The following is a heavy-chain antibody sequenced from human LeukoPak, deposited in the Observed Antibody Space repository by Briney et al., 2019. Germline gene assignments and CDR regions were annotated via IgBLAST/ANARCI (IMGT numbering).Heavy chain of an antibody. Sequence: PSEALSLTCTVSGGSISNDYWTWIRQTLGKGLEWIGHVYYLGNTAYNASLLSRVAISVDTSKNQSSLKLSSVTAADPAVYFCARQARSISYNYASGSSYKEPYFDYWGQGTLVTVSS. J-gene: IGHJ4*02. CDR1: GGSISNDY. D-gene: IGHD3-10*01. V-gene: IGHV4-59*08. CDR3: ARQARSISYNYASGSSYKEPYFDY. CDR2: VYYLGNT.